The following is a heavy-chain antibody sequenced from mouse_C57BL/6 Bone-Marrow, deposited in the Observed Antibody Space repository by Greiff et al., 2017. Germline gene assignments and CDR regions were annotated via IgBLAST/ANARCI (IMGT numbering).Heavy chain of an antibody. CDR2: FDPENGDT. CDR1: GFNIKDDY. Sequence: EVQLQQSGAELVRPGASVKLSCTASGFNIKDDYMHWVKQRPEQGLEWIGWFDPENGDTEYASKFQGKATITADTSSNTAYLQLSSLTSEDTAVYYCTTFTVVARGYWGQGTTLTVSS. V-gene: IGHV14-4*01. J-gene: IGHJ2*01. D-gene: IGHD1-1*01. CDR3: TTFTVVARGY.